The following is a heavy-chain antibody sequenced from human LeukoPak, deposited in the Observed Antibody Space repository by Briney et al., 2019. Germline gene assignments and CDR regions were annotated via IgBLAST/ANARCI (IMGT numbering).Heavy chain of an antibody. D-gene: IGHD3-22*01. J-gene: IGHJ4*02. Sequence: GGSLRLSCTASGFIFTNHAMSWVRQAPGKGLEWVANIKQEGSEKYYVDSVKGRFTISRDNAKNSLYLQMNSLRAEDTAVYYCARLGDDSPPDYWGQGTLVTVSS. CDR2: IKQEGSEK. CDR3: ARLGDDSPPDY. CDR1: GFIFTNHA. V-gene: IGHV3-7*01.